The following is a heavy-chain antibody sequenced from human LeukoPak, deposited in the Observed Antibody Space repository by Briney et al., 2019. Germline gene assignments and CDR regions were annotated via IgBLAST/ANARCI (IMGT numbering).Heavy chain of an antibody. J-gene: IGHJ4*02. Sequence: SETLSLTCTVYGGSFSGYYWSWIRQPPGKGLEWIGEINQSGSTNYNTSLKSRVTISVDTSKNQFSLKLSSVTAADTAVYYCESARYSYGTYFDYWGQGTLVT. D-gene: IGHD5-18*01. V-gene: IGHV4-34*01. CDR1: GGSFSGYY. CDR3: ESARYSYGTYFDY. CDR2: INQSGST.